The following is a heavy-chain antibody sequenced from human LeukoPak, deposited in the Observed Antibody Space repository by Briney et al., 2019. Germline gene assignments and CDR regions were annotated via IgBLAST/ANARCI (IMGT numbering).Heavy chain of an antibody. V-gene: IGHV1-18*01. J-gene: IGHJ4*02. D-gene: IGHD6-13*01. CDR2: ISAYNGNT. Sequence: ASVKVSCKASGYTFSSYGISWVRQAPGQGLEWMGWISAYNGNTNYRQKLQGRVTMTTDTSTSTAYMDLRSLRSDDTAVYYCARESSSWPGGDYWGQGTLVTVSS. CDR3: ARESSSWPGGDY. CDR1: GYTFSSYG.